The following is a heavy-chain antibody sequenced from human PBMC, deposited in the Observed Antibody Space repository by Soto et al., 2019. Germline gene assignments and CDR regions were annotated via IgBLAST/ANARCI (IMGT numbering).Heavy chain of an antibody. J-gene: IGHJ4*02. D-gene: IGHD3-22*01. V-gene: IGHV4-34*01. CDR3: ASLGMYYHDSSGYNPGRYFDY. Sequence: SETLSLTCAVYGGSFSGYYWSWIRQPPGKGLEWIGEINHSGSTNYNPSLKSRVTISVDTSKNQFSLKLSSVTAADTAVYYCASLGMYYHDSSGYNPGRYFDYWGQGTLVTVSS. CDR1: GGSFSGYY. CDR2: INHSGST.